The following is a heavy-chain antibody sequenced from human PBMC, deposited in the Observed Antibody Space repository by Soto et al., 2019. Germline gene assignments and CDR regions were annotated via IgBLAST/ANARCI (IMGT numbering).Heavy chain of an antibody. CDR1: GFTFSTYA. J-gene: IGHJ4*02. CDR2: ITGSGGST. V-gene: IGHV3-23*01. D-gene: IGHD4-17*01. Sequence: ESGGGLVQPGGSLRLSCAASGFTFSTYAMIWVRQAPGKGLEWVSVITGSGGSTYYADSVKGRFTTSRDTSKNTLFLQMNSLRAEDTAVYYCAKDRYGDYGGIDYWGQGTMVTVSS. CDR3: AKDRYGDYGGIDY.